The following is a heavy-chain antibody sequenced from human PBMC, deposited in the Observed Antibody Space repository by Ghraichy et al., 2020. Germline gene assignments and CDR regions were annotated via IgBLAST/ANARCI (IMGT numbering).Heavy chain of an antibody. D-gene: IGHD1-1*01. Sequence: SETLSLTCTVSGGSISSYYWSWIRQPPGKGLEWIGYIYYSGSTNYNPSLKSRVTISVDTSKNQFSLKLSSVTAADTAVYYCARRSLLLGYNWNDDIGYYYGMDVWGQGTTVTVSS. J-gene: IGHJ6*02. CDR3: ARRSLLLGYNWNDDIGYYYGMDV. V-gene: IGHV4-59*08. CDR1: GGSISSYY. CDR2: IYYSGST.